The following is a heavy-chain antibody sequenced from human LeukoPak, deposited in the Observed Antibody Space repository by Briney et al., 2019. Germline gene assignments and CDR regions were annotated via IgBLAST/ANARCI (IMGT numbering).Heavy chain of an antibody. Sequence: SETLSLTCAVYGGAFSDYYWTWIRQPPGKGLEWIGEINHSGSPNNNPSLKSRVSISFDTSKNQFSLKLTSVTAADTAVYYCGSRRTAMFGVIKGPIDYWGQGTLVTVSS. CDR1: GGAFSDYY. V-gene: IGHV4-34*01. J-gene: IGHJ4*02. CDR3: GSRRTAMFGVIKGPIDY. CDR2: INHSGSP. D-gene: IGHD3-3*01.